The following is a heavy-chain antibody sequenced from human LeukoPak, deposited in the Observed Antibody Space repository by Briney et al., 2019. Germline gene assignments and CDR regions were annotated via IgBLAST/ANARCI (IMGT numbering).Heavy chain of an antibody. CDR1: GYTFTGYY. V-gene: IGHV1-2*02. Sequence: ASVKVSCKASGYTFTGYYMHWVRQAPGQGLEWMGWINPNSGGTNYAQMLQGRVTMTTDTSTSTVYMDLRSLRSDDTAVYYCARVCDSRDHTYYYGMDVWGQGTTVTVSS. J-gene: IGHJ6*02. D-gene: IGHD3-22*01. CDR2: INPNSGGT. CDR3: ARVCDSRDHTYYYGMDV.